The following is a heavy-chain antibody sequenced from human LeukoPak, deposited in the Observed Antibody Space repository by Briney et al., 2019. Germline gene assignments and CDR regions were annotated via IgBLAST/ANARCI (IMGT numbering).Heavy chain of an antibody. D-gene: IGHD1-26*01. J-gene: IGHJ4*02. CDR2: IWNDGTSK. CDR1: GFTFSTYG. Sequence: GGTLRLSCAASGFTFSTYGMHWVRQAPGKGLEWVAFIWNDGTSKYYADSAKGRFTVSRDNSKNTVHLQMNSLRPDDTAVYYCAKRISGAYYSLLDFWGQGTLVTVSS. V-gene: IGHV3-30*02. CDR3: AKRISGAYYSLLDF.